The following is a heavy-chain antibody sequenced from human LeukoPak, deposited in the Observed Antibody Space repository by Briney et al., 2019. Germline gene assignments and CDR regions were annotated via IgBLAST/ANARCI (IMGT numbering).Heavy chain of an antibody. V-gene: IGHV3-30*18. J-gene: IGHJ4*02. CDR1: GFIFSNYG. Sequence: PGGSLRLSCVASGFIFSNYGIHWVRQAPGKGLEWVAVISYDGSNKLYADSVKGRFTISRDNSKNTLYLQMNSLRAEDTALYYCAKDYYGSGGQGTLVTVSS. D-gene: IGHD3-10*01. CDR3: AKDYYGS. CDR2: ISYDGSNK.